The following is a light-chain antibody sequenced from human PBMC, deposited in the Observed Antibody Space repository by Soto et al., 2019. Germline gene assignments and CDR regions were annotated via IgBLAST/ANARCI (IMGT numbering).Light chain of an antibody. CDR2: ATS. V-gene: IGKV1-6*01. Sequence: AIQMTQSPSSLSASLGDRVTITCRASQGIRGDLGWYQQKPGKGPKLLISATSTLQSGVPSRFSGRGSGTNFTLTISRLQPEDFATYYCIQDFISPLTVGQGTKVEL. CDR1: QGIRGD. CDR3: IQDFISPLT. J-gene: IGKJ1*01.